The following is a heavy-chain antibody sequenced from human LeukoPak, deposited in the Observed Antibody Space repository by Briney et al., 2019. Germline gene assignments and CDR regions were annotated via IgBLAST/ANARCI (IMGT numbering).Heavy chain of an antibody. CDR3: VRDRSYGSFDY. Sequence: GGSLRLSCAASGFTFNNHGMNWVRQVPGKRLEWVSGTGGSTGYADSVKGRFTISRDNAKNSLYLQMNNLRAEDTALYHCVRDRSYGSFDYWGPGTLVTVSS. D-gene: IGHD5-18*01. CDR2: TGGST. CDR1: GFTFNNHG. V-gene: IGHV3-20*01. J-gene: IGHJ4*02.